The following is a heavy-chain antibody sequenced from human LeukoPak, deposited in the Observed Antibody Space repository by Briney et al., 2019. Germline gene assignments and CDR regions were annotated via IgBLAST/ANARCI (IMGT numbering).Heavy chain of an antibody. V-gene: IGHV3-23*01. J-gene: IGHJ4*02. CDR1: GFTFSSYA. CDR2: ISGSGGST. D-gene: IGHD3-10*01. CDR3: TTDLRWEFPPPGY. Sequence: PGGSLRLSCAASGFTFSSYAMSWVRQAPGKGLEWVSAISGSGGSTYYADSVKGRFTISRDNAKNSVYLQMNSLSDEDTAVYFCTTDLRWEFPPPGYWGQGTLVTVSS.